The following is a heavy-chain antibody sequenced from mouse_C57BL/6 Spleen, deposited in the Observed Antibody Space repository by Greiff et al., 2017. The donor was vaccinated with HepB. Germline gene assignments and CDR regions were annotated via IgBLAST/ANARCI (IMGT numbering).Heavy chain of an antibody. J-gene: IGHJ4*01. CDR3: ARTPTVAMDY. CDR1: GFTFSSYG. D-gene: IGHD2-10*01. CDR2: ISSGGSYT. V-gene: IGHV5-6*01. Sequence: EVHLVESGGDLVKPGGSLKLSCAASGFTFSSYGMSWVRQTPDKRLEWVATISSGGSYTYYPDSVKGRFTISSDNAKNTLYLQMSSLKSEDTAMYYCARTPTVAMDYWGQGTSVTVSS.